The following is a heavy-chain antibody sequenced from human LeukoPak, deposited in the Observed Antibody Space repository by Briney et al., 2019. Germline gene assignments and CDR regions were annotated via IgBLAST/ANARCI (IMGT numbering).Heavy chain of an antibody. CDR1: GFTFSYYA. CDR3: VRTFGYCSSTTCYVFDY. V-gene: IGHV3-64D*09. J-gene: IGHJ4*02. Sequence: GGSLRLSCPASGFTFSYYAMHWVRQAPGKGLEYVSAITSDGGTTYYADSLKGRFTISRDNSKNTLYLQMSSLRAEDTAVYHCVRTFGYCSSTTCYVFDYWGQGTLVTVSS. D-gene: IGHD2-2*01. CDR2: ITSDGGTT.